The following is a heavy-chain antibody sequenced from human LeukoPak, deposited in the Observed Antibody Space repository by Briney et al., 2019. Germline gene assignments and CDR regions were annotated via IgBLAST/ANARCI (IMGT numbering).Heavy chain of an antibody. CDR2: ISGSGGST. D-gene: IGHD2-2*01. Sequence: GGSLRLSCAASGFTFSCYAMTWVRQSPGKGLKWVSAISGSGGSTYYADSVKGRFTISRDNSKNTLYLQMNSLRAEDTAVYYCAGVGNLDAFDIWGQGTMVTVSS. J-gene: IGHJ3*02. CDR1: GFTFSCYA. V-gene: IGHV3-23*01. CDR3: AGVGNLDAFDI.